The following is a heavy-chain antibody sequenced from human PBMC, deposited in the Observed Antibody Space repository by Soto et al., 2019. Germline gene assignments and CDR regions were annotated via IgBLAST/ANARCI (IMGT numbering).Heavy chain of an antibody. J-gene: IGHJ6*02. CDR3: VMVDNYVTPTPQDV. D-gene: IGHD3-16*01. CDR2: ISPYTGNT. Sequence: QVQLVQSEDEVKKPGASVKVSCKASGYIFVNYGIAWVRQAPGQGLEWMGWISPYTGNTHSATKVQGRLTMTTDTSTIIAYMDLGSLTSDDTAVYYCVMVDNYVTPTPQDVWGQGTTVTVSS. V-gene: IGHV1-18*01. CDR1: GYIFVNYG.